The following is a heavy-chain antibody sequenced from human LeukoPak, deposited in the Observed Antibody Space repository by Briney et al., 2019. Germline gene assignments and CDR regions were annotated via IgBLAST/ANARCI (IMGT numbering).Heavy chain of an antibody. Sequence: SETLSLTCAVYGGSFSGYYWSWICQRPEKGLGWMGEINHSGSTNYNPSLKSRVTISVDTSKNQFSLKLSSVTAADTAVYYCARGGGMRYYYGSGSPYKTWGQGTLVTVSS. J-gene: IGHJ5*02. CDR3: ARGGGMRYYYGSGSPYKT. D-gene: IGHD3-10*01. CDR2: INHSGST. CDR1: GGSFSGYY. V-gene: IGHV4-34*01.